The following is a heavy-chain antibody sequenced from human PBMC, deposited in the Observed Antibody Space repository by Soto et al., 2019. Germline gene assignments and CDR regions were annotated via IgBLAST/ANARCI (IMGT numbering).Heavy chain of an antibody. CDR3: ATWDIVATIDAFDI. CDR1: GYTLTELS. CDR2: FDPEDGET. Sequence: ASVKVSCKVSGYTLTELSMHWVRQAPGKGLEWMGGFDPEDGETIYAQKFQGRVTMTEDTSTDTAYMELSSLRSEDTAVYYCATWDIVATIDAFDIWGQGTMVTVSS. D-gene: IGHD5-12*01. V-gene: IGHV1-24*01. J-gene: IGHJ3*02.